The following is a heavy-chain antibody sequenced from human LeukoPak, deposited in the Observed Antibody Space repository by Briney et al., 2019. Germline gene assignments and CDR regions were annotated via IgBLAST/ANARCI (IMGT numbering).Heavy chain of an antibody. V-gene: IGHV4-59*01. Sequence: SETLSLTCSVSGGSLSSYYWTWIRQPPGKGLEWIGYIYYTGSTSYNPSLKSRVTISVQTSKNQFSLKLSSVTAADTAVYYCARGLNRNDYGDYGYWGQGTLVTVSS. D-gene: IGHD4-17*01. CDR3: ARGLNRNDYGDYGY. CDR1: GGSLSSYY. CDR2: IYYTGST. J-gene: IGHJ4*02.